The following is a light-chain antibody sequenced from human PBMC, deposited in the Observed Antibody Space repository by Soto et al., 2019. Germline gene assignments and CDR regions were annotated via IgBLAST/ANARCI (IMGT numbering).Light chain of an antibody. CDR3: QQNNYYST. J-gene: IGKJ1*01. Sequence: DIQMTQSPSTLSSSIGDRVTITCRASHSLNGRLAWYRQRPGHAPDLLIYDVSTLETGVPSSFSGTGSETEFPLTISGLQPDDFATYYCQQNNYYSTFGPGTTVEIK. CDR1: HSLNGR. CDR2: DVS. V-gene: IGKV1-5*01.